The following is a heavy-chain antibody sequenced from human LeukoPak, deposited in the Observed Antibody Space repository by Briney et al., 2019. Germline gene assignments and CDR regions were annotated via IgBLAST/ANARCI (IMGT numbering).Heavy chain of an antibody. CDR2: INSDGSST. Sequence: GGSLRLSCAASGFTFSSYWMHWVRQAPGKGLVWVSRINSDGSSTSYADSVKGRFTISRDNAKNTLYLQMNSLRAEDTAVYYCARAPGYSGYEGFDYWGQGTLVTVSS. CDR1: GFTFSSYW. V-gene: IGHV3-74*01. D-gene: IGHD5-12*01. CDR3: ARAPGYSGYEGFDY. J-gene: IGHJ4*02.